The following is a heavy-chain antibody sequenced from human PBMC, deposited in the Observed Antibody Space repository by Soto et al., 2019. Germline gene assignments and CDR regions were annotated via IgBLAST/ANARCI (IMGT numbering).Heavy chain of an antibody. D-gene: IGHD2-15*01. V-gene: IGHV4-38-2*01. J-gene: IGHJ3*01. CDR2: IYHGGNT. CDR3: ARARWYDAFDV. CDR1: GFFISSGNY. Sequence: SETLSLTCAVSGFFISSGNYWGWIRKHTGKGLDWFGSIYHGGNTYNNPSLNSRVTISVHMSKNQFSLKLNSVTAADTAVYYCARARWYDAFDVWGQGTVVTVSS.